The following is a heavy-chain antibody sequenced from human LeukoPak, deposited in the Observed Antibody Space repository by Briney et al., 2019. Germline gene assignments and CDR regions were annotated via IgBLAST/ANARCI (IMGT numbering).Heavy chain of an antibody. CDR2: IRYDGSNK. CDR3: AKDRGSTSCLNY. J-gene: IGHJ4*02. D-gene: IGHD2-2*01. Sequence: GGSLRLSCAASGFTLSSYGMHWVRQAPGKGLEWVAFIRYDGSNKYYADSVKGRFTISRDNSKNTLYLQMNSLRAEDTAVYYCAKDRGSTSCLNYWGQGTLVTVSS. CDR1: GFTLSSYG. V-gene: IGHV3-30*02.